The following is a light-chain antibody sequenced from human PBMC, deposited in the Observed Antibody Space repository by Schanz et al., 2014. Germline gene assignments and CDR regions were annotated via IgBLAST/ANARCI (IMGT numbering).Light chain of an antibody. Sequence: EIVLTQSPGTLSLSPGERATLSCRASQSVSASYLAWYQQKPGQAPRLLIYGASSRATGIPDRFSGSGSGTDFTRTISSLEPEDFAVYYCQQRSNWPSLTFGGWTKVDFK. J-gene: IGKJ4*01. CDR2: GAS. V-gene: IGKV3D-20*02. CDR1: QSVSASY. CDR3: QQRSNWPSLT.